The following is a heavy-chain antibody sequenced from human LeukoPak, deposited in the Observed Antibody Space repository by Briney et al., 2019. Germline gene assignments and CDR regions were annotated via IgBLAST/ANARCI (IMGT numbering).Heavy chain of an antibody. CDR3: ARPKSRITMVRGVSAFDI. CDR2: INHSGST. Sequence: PSETLSLTCAVYGGSFSGYYWSWIRQPPGKGLEWIGEINHSGSTNYNPSLKSRVTISVDTSKNQFSLKLSSVTAADTAVYYCARPKSRITMVRGVSAFDIWGQGTMVTVSS. D-gene: IGHD3-10*01. CDR1: GGSFSGYY. V-gene: IGHV4-34*01. J-gene: IGHJ3*02.